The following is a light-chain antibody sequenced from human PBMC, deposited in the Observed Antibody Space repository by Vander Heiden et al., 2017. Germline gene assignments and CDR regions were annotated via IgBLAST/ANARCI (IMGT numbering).Light chain of an antibody. CDR3: QRDSASFWT. Sequence: EIVLTQSPGTLALSPGERATVSCGASQSISGNHLAWYQQKPGLAPRLLIYDASIRATGIPDRFSGSGSGTDFTLTISKLEPEDFAVYYCQRDSASFWTFGQGTRVEIK. J-gene: IGKJ1*01. CDR1: QSISGNH. V-gene: IGKV3D-20*01. CDR2: DAS.